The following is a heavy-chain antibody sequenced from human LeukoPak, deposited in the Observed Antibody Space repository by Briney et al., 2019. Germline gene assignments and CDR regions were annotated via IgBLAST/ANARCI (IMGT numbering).Heavy chain of an antibody. D-gene: IGHD1-26*01. CDR3: ARDLSGTYPLDS. Sequence: GGSLRLSCVVSGFTFSNYWMHWVRQAPGKGLVWVSRINSDGGSTNYADSVKGRFTISRDNAKNTLYLQMNSLRAEDTAVYYCARDLSGTYPLDSWGQGTLVTVSS. J-gene: IGHJ4*02. V-gene: IGHV3-74*01. CDR1: GFTFSNYW. CDR2: INSDGGST.